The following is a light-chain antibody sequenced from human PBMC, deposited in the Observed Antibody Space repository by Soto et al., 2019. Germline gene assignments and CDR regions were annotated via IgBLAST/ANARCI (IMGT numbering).Light chain of an antibody. CDR1: QSFSSSY. J-gene: IGKJ1*01. CDR3: QQATSFPRT. V-gene: IGKV3-20*01. Sequence: IVVKKSLGTLSLSQRERATLSCRASQSFSSSYLAWYQQKPGQAPRLLIYGASSRATGIPDRFSGSGFGTEFTLTISSLQPEDFATYYCQQATSFPRTFGQGTKVDIK. CDR2: GAS.